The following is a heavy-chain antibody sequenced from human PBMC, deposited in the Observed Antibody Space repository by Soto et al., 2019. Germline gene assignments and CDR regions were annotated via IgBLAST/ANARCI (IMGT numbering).Heavy chain of an antibody. CDR3: ARAVLPATAPFDY. J-gene: IGHJ4*02. Sequence: QVQLQESGPRLVKPSETLSLTCIVSGGSISNYYWSCIRQPPGKGLEWIGYIYYSGSTNYNPSLQSRVTISVDTSKNQFSLKLSSVTAADTAVYYCARAVLPATAPFDYWGQGTLVTVSS. D-gene: IGHD2-2*01. CDR1: GGSISNYY. V-gene: IGHV4-59*01. CDR2: IYYSGST.